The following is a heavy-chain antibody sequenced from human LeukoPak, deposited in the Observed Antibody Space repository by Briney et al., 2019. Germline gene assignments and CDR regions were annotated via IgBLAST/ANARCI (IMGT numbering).Heavy chain of an antibody. Sequence: HPGRSLRLSCAASGFTFSSYGMHWVRQAPGKGLEWVAVVSFDGSREYLADSVKSRFTISRDNSKNTLFLQMNSLTVEDTAFYYCARGYCATANCPPHAIWGQGALVTVSS. J-gene: IGHJ4*02. CDR2: VSFDGSRE. D-gene: IGHD2-8*01. CDR1: GFTFSSYG. V-gene: IGHV3-30*03. CDR3: ARGYCATANCPPHAI.